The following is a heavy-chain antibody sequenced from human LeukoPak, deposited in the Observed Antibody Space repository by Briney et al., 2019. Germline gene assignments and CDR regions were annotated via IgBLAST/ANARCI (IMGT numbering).Heavy chain of an antibody. D-gene: IGHD3-3*01. CDR2: INHSGST. Sequence: SETLSLTCAVYGGSFSGYYWSWSRQTPGKGLEWIGEINHSGSTKYNPSLKSPVTISVDTSKNQFSLKLSSVTAADTAVYYCARGGTYYYFWSGPTLSLWGQGTMVTVSS. V-gene: IGHV4-34*01. CDR3: ARGGTYYYFWSGPTLSL. J-gene: IGHJ3*01. CDR1: GGSFSGYY.